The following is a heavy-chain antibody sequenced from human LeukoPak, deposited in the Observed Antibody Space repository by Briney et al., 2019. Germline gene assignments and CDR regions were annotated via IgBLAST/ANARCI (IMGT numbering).Heavy chain of an antibody. V-gene: IGHV1-2*02. CDR2: INPNSGGT. CDR3: ARDDTAAAVYYFDY. J-gene: IGHJ4*02. CDR1: GYTFTGYY. Sequence: ASVKVSCKASGYTFTGYYMHWVRQAPGQGLEWMGWINPNSGGTNYAQKFQGRVTMTRDTSISTAYMELSRLRSDDTAVYYCARDDTAAAVYYFDYWGQGTLVTVSS. D-gene: IGHD6-13*01.